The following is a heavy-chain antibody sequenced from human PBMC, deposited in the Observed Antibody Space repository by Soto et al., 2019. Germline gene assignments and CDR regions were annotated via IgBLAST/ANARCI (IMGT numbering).Heavy chain of an antibody. V-gene: IGHV3-23*01. D-gene: IGHD3-22*01. Sequence: GGSLRLSCAASGFTFSSYAMSWVRQAPGKGLEWVSAISGSGGSTYYADSVKGRFTISRDNSKNTLYLQMNSLRAEDTAVYYCARDSDYYDSDPTFDDWGQGTLVTVSS. J-gene: IGHJ4*02. CDR3: ARDSDYYDSDPTFDD. CDR1: GFTFSSYA. CDR2: ISGSGGST.